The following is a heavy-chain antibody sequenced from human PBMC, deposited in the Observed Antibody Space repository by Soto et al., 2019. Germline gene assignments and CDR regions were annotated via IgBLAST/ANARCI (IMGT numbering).Heavy chain of an antibody. CDR1: GYTFTSYA. CDR3: ARDSMPYCSGGSCYSPAPYYYYYGMDV. Sequence: ASVKVSCKASGYTFTSYAMHWVRQAPGQRLEWMRWINAGNGNTKYSQKFQGRVTITRDTSASTAYMELSSLRSEDTAVYYCARDSMPYCSGGSCYSPAPYYYYYGMDVWGQGTTVTVSS. D-gene: IGHD2-15*01. CDR2: INAGNGNT. J-gene: IGHJ6*02. V-gene: IGHV1-3*01.